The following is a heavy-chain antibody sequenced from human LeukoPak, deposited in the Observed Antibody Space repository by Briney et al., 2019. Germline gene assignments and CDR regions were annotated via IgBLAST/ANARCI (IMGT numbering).Heavy chain of an antibody. D-gene: IGHD3-10*01. CDR1: GFTFSSYW. V-gene: IGHV3-74*01. Sequence: PGGSLRLSCAASGFTFSSYWMHWVRQAPGKGLVWVSRINTDGSSTSYADSVKGRFTISRDNAKNTLYLQMNSLRAEDTAVYYCALSVHYGSGSLPFDYWGQGTLVTVSS. CDR2: INTDGSST. CDR3: ALSVHYGSGSLPFDY. J-gene: IGHJ4*02.